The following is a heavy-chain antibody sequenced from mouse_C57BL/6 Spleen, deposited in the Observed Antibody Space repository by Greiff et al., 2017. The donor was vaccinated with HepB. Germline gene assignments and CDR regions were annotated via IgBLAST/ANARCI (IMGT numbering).Heavy chain of an antibody. Sequence: QVQLQQSGAELVRPGASVTLSCKASGYTFTDYEMHWVKQTPVHGLEWIGAIDPETGGTAYNQKFKGKAILTADKSPSTAYMELRSLTSEDSAVYYCTRAPITTGFAYWGQGTLVTVSA. J-gene: IGHJ3*01. CDR2: IDPETGGT. CDR3: TRAPITTGFAY. V-gene: IGHV1-15*01. CDR1: GYTFTDYE. D-gene: IGHD1-1*01.